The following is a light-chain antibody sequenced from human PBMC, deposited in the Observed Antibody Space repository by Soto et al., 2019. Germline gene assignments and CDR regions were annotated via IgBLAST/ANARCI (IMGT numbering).Light chain of an antibody. V-gene: IGLV1-47*02. CDR3: AAWDDGLRGYV. CDR1: SLNIGGNP. J-gene: IGLJ7*01. Sequence: QSVLTQSPSASGTPGQRVTISCSGSSLNIGGNPVFWYQHLPGAAPTLLISSNSQRPSGVPDRFSGSKSGTSASLDIRGLRSEDEADYYCAAWDDGLRGYVFGAGTQLTVL. CDR2: SNS.